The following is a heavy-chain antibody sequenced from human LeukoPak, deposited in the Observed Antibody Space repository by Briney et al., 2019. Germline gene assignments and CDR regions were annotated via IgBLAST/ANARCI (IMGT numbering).Heavy chain of an antibody. D-gene: IGHD4-23*01. CDR2: IYSGGNT. CDR3: ARRAGGYSHPYDY. CDR1: GFTVSSNS. V-gene: IGHV3-53*01. Sequence: GGSLRLSCTVSGFTVSSNSMSWVRQAPGKGLEWVSYIYSGGNTHYSDSVKGRLTISRDNSKNTLYLQMNSLRAEDTAVYYCARRAGGYSHPYDYWGQGTLVTVSS. J-gene: IGHJ4*02.